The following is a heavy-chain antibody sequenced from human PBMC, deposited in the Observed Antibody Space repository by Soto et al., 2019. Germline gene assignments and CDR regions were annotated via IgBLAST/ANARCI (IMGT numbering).Heavy chain of an antibody. V-gene: IGHV4-61*08. CDR1: GASIRSTDYY. D-gene: IGHD6-6*01. J-gene: IGHJ4*02. CDR2: IYYSGST. Sequence: SETLSLTCTVSGASIRSTDYYWSWIRQPPGKGLEWIGYIYYSGSTNYNPSLKSRVTISVDTSKNQFSLNLRSMSPADTAVYYCARVGGLAARTFDYWGPGTLVTVSS. CDR3: ARVGGLAARTFDY.